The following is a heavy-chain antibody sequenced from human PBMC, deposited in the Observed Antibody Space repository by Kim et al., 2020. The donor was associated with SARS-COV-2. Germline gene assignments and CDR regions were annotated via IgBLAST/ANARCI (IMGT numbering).Heavy chain of an antibody. V-gene: IGHV3-23*01. CDR2: ITGSGGTT. J-gene: IGHJ6*02. CDR1: GFTLSIYA. CDR3: AKKYTSTYYYYFGMDA. Sequence: GGSLRLSCVASGFTLSIYAMGWVRQAPGKGLEWVSAITGSGGTTYYADSVRGRFTITRDNSKNTLYLQMSSLRTDDTAVYYCAKKYTSTYYYYFGMDAWGQGTTVTGSS. D-gene: IGHD2-2*01.